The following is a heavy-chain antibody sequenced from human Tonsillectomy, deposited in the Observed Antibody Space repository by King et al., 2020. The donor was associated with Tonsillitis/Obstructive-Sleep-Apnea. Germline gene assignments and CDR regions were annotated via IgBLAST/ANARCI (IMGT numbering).Heavy chain of an antibody. D-gene: IGHD3-3*01. V-gene: IGHV3-53*01. Sequence: VQLVQSGGGLIQPGGSLRLSCAASGFTVSSNYMSWVRQAPGKGLEWVSVIYIGGSTYYADSVKGRFTISRDNSKNTLYLQMNSLRAEDTAVYYCARGITIFEVGAFDIWGQGTMVTVSS. CDR2: IYIGGST. CDR1: GFTVSSNY. CDR3: ARGITIFEVGAFDI. J-gene: IGHJ3*02.